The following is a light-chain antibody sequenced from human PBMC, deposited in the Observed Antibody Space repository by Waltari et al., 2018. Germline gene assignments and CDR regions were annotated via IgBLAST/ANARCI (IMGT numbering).Light chain of an antibody. CDR1: QSINNW. CDR3: QQYNSYSGFT. Sequence: DIQLPQSPSTLSASIGDRVAITCRASQSINNWLAWYQQKPGKAPKLLIYKASTLESGVPSRFSGSGSGTEFTLTISSLQPDDSATYYCQQYNSYSGFTFGPGTKVDIK. J-gene: IGKJ3*01. V-gene: IGKV1-5*03. CDR2: KAS.